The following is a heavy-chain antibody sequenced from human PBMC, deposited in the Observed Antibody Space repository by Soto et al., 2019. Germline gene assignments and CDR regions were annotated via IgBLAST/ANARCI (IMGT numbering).Heavy chain of an antibody. D-gene: IGHD6-19*01. V-gene: IGHV4-31*03. CDR1: GGSISSGGYY. CDR2: IYYSGST. Sequence: SETLSLTCTVSGGSISSGGYYWSWIRQHPGKGLEWIGYIYYSGSTYYNPSLKSRVTISVDTSKNQFSLKLSSVTAADTAVYYCARISSGWYSSTTDFDYWGQGTLVTVSS. J-gene: IGHJ4*02. CDR3: ARISSGWYSSTTDFDY.